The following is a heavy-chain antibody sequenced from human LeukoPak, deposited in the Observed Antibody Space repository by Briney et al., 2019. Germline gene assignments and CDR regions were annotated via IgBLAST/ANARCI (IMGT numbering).Heavy chain of an antibody. J-gene: IGHJ6*03. CDR1: GLTLSSYS. CDR3: ARGSAMVYYYMDV. V-gene: IGHV3-21*01. Sequence: GGSLRLSCEASGLTLSSYSMNWVRQAPGKGLEWVSSITRSSSYIYYADSVKGRFTISRDNAKNSLYLQMNSLRAEDTAVYYCARGSAMVYYYMDVWGKGPRSPSP. D-gene: IGHD5-18*01. CDR2: ITRSSSYI.